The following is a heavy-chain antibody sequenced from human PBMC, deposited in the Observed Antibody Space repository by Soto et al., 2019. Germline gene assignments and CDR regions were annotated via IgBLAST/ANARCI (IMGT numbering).Heavy chain of an antibody. CDR3: ARDAIGLHYYDSSGYHQASYALEV. CDR2: IYYSGST. D-gene: IGHD3-22*01. Sequence: LSLTCTVSGGSISSGGYYWSWIRQHPGKGLEWLGYIYYSGSTYYNPSLKSRVTISVDTSKNQFSLKLSSVTAADTAVYYCARDAIGLHYYDSSGYHQASYALEVLGQDTTLKVSS. J-gene: IGHJ6*02. V-gene: IGHV4-31*03. CDR1: GGSISSGGYY.